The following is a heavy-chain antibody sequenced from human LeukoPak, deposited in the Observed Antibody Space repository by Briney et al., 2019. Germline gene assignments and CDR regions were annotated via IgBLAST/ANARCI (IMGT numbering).Heavy chain of an antibody. V-gene: IGHV3-23*01. CDR1: GFTFSTYA. CDR2: ISGSGGNT. D-gene: IGHD2-15*01. CDR3: AKDPPCSGGTCYGYFES. Sequence: GGSLRLSCAASGFTFSTYAMNWVRQAPGKGLEWVSVISGSGGNTFYADAVKGRFTISRDNSKNTLYLQMNNLRDEDTAVYYCAKDPPCSGGTCYGYFESWGQGTLVTVSS. J-gene: IGHJ4*02.